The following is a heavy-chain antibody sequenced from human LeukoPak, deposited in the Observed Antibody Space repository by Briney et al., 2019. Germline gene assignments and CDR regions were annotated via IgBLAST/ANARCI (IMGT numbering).Heavy chain of an antibody. CDR2: ISGYNGNT. V-gene: IGHV1-18*01. D-gene: IGHD2-2*01. CDR3: ARTGGDCSTTGCYPYYFDY. CDR1: GYTFTNYG. Sequence: ASVTVSCKASGYTFTNYGISWVRQAPGQGLEWMGWISGYNGNTQYAQKFQGRVTMTTDSSTSTADMELRSLRSDDTAVYYCARTGGDCSTTGCYPYYFDYWGQGILVTVSS. J-gene: IGHJ4*02.